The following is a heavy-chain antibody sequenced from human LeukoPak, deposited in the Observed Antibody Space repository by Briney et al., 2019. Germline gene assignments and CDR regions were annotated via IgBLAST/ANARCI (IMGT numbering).Heavy chain of an antibody. Sequence: GGSLRLSCAASGFTFSSYGMHWVRQAPGKGLEWVAVISYDGSNKYYADSVKGRFTISRDNSKNTLYLQMNSLSAEDTAVYPRAKDGGSSRWHGYSDSRGHGTPVTASS. J-gene: IGHJ4*01. V-gene: IGHV3-30*18. D-gene: IGHD6-19*01. CDR3: AKDGGSSRWHGYSDS. CDR1: GFTFSSYG. CDR2: ISYDGSNK.